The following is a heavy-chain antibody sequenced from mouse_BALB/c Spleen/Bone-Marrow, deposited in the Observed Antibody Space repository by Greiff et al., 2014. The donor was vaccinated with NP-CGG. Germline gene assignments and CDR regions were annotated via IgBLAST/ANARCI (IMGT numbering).Heavy chain of an antibody. CDR2: INPSSGYT. CDR1: AYTFTDYT. D-gene: IGHD3-1*01. J-gene: IGHJ4*01. CDR3: ARRGTCRATSYAMDY. V-gene: IGHV1-4*01. Sequence: VQLVESGAELARPGASVKMSCKASAYTFTDYTVHWVKQRPGQGLEWIGYINPSSGYTNYNQIFKDKATLTADKSSSTAYMQLSSLTSEDSAVYYCARRGTCRATSYAMDYWGQGNSVTVSS.